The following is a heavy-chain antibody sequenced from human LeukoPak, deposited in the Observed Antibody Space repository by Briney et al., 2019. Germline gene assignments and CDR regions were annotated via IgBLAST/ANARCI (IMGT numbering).Heavy chain of an antibody. CDR2: VSGSGGST. J-gene: IGHJ4*02. D-gene: IGHD2-15*01. Sequence: GGTLRLSCAASGFTFSSYGMSWVRQAPGKGLEWVSAVSGSGGSTYYADSVKGRFIISRDNSKNTLYLQMNSLRAEDTAVYYCAKFALRYCSGGSCHPFDYWGQGTLVTVSS. CDR1: GFTFSSYG. V-gene: IGHV3-23*01. CDR3: AKFALRYCSGGSCHPFDY.